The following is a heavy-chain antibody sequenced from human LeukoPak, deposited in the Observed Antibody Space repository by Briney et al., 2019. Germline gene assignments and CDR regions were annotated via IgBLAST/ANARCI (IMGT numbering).Heavy chain of an antibody. CDR3: ARGRASVVYFDY. J-gene: IGHJ4*02. CDR2: ISSSSSYI. Sequence: GGSLRLSCAASGFTFSSYSMNWVRQAPGKGLEWVSSISSSSSYIYYADSVKGRFTISRDNAKNSPYLQMNSLRAEDTAVYYCARGRASVVYFDYWGQGTLVTVSS. V-gene: IGHV3-21*01. D-gene: IGHD2-15*01. CDR1: GFTFSSYS.